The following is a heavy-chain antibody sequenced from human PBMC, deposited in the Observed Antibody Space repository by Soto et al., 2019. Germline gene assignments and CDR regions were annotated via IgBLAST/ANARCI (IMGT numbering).Heavy chain of an antibody. CDR2: MNPGSGDT. CDR1: GYTFTNND. J-gene: IGHJ5*02. V-gene: IGHV1-8*01. D-gene: IGHD5-18*01. Sequence: ASVKVSCKASGYTFTNNDVTWVRQATGQGLEWMGWMNPGSGDTGYAQKFQGRVTMTRNISIATAYLELSSLRSEDTAIYYCARMASFGSLNWFDPWGQGTLVTVSS. CDR3: ARMASFGSLNWFDP.